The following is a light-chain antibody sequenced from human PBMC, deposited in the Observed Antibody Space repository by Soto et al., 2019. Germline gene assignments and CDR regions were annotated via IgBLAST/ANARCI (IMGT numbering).Light chain of an antibody. V-gene: IGKV3-20*01. CDR2: GAS. Sequence: EIVLTQSPGTLSLSPGERATLSCRASQSVTSSYVAWYKQKPGQAPRLLIYGASTRATGISDRFSGSGSGTDFTLTISRLEPEDFAVYYCQQYGSSITFGQGTKVDIK. CDR3: QQYGSSIT. J-gene: IGKJ1*01. CDR1: QSVTSSY.